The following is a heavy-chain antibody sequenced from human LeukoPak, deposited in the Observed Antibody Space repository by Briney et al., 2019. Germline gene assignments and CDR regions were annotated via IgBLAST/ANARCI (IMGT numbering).Heavy chain of an antibody. CDR1: GGSISSSSYY. V-gene: IGHV4-39*07. J-gene: IGHJ4*02. CDR2: IYYSGST. Sequence: SETLSLTCTVSGGSISSSSYYWGWIHQPPGKGLEWIGSIYYSGSTYYNPSLKSRVTISVYTSKNQFSLKLSSVTAADTAVYYCARIDYYDSSGYYYDYWGQGTLVTVSS. D-gene: IGHD3-22*01. CDR3: ARIDYYDSSGYYYDY.